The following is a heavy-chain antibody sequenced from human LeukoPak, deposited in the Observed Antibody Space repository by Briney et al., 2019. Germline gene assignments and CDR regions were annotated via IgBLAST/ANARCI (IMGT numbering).Heavy chain of an antibody. Sequence: SETLSLTCRISGGSISNYYWSWIRQSPGKGLEWIGFAYYGGSSNYNPSLKSRATTSIDMSKNQFSLKLTSMTAADTAVYYCAGYGSGSYYKAFDFWGQGILVTVSS. J-gene: IGHJ4*02. CDR3: AGYGSGSYYKAFDF. V-gene: IGHV4-59*01. CDR1: GGSISNYY. CDR2: AYYGGSS. D-gene: IGHD3-10*01.